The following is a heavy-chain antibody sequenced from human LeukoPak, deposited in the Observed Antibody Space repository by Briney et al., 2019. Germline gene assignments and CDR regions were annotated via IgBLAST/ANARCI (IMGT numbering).Heavy chain of an antibody. V-gene: IGHV4-59*06. CDR1: GGSISSYY. Sequence: SETLSLTCTVSGGSISSYYWSWIRQHPGKGLEWIGYIYYSGSTYYNPSLKSRVTISVDTSKNQFSLKLSSVTAADTAVYYCARDRGDYDFWSGYPVYFDYWGQGTLVTVSS. CDR2: IYYSGST. D-gene: IGHD3-3*01. J-gene: IGHJ4*02. CDR3: ARDRGDYDFWSGYPVYFDY.